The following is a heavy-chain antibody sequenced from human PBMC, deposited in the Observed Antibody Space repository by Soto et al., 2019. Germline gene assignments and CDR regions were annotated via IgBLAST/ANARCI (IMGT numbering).Heavy chain of an antibody. Sequence: QVQLVQSGAEVVKPGASVKVSCKASGYTFTTYFLHWVRQAAGQGLEWLGWIFPGSGGTNYGQKLQGRVTMTRDTSINTAYMELSRLTSDDTGVYYCAREWQRGTDYWGQGALITVSS. J-gene: IGHJ4*02. V-gene: IGHV1-2*02. D-gene: IGHD6-25*01. CDR3: AREWQRGTDY. CDR2: IFPGSGGT. CDR1: GYTFTTYF.